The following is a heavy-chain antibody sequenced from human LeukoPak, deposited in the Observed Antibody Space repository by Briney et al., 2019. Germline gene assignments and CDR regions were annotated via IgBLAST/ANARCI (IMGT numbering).Heavy chain of an antibody. V-gene: IGHV3-21*01. CDR3: ARGYDYGDY. CDR2: ISSSSSYI. Sequence: GGSLRLSCAASGFTFSSYEMNWVRQAPGKGLEWVSSISSSSSYIYHADSVKGRFTISRDNAKNSLYLQMNSLRAEDTAVYYCARGYDYGDYWGQGTLVTVSS. J-gene: IGHJ4*02. D-gene: IGHD2-2*01. CDR1: GFTFSSYE.